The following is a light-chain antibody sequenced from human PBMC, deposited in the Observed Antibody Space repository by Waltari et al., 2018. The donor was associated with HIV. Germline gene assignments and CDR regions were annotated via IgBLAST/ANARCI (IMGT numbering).Light chain of an antibody. CDR1: SHDVGGYNY. J-gene: IGLJ2*01. CDR2: DVS. V-gene: IGLV2-14*03. CDR3: SSYTSSTYVV. Sequence: QSALTQPASVSGSPGQSITISCTGTSHDVGGYNYVSWYQQHPGKVPKLMINDVSNRPSGVSYRFSGSKSGNTASLTISGLQAEDEADYYCSSYTSSTYVVFGGGTKLTVL.